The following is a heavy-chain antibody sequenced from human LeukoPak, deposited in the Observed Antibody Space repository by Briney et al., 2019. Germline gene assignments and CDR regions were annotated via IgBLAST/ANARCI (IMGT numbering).Heavy chain of an antibody. CDR2: ISSSSSYI. D-gene: IGHD2-2*01. V-gene: IGHV3-21*01. CDR3: ARDTVRGQLLRRSDY. J-gene: IGHJ4*02. CDR1: GFTFSSYS. Sequence: TGGSLRLSCAASGFTFSSYSMNWVRQAPGKGLEWVSSISSSSSYIYYADSVKGRFTISRDNAKNSLYLQMNSLRAEDTAVYYCARDTVRGQLLRRSDYWGQGTLVTVSS.